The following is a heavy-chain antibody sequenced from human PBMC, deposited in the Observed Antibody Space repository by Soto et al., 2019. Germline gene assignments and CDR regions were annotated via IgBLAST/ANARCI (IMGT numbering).Heavy chain of an antibody. CDR1: GGSISSSSYY. J-gene: IGHJ4*02. CDR2: IYYSGST. D-gene: IGHD2-15*01. CDR3: ARHTPAISISDH. V-gene: IGHV4-39*01. Sequence: QLQLQESGPGLVKPSETLSLTCTVSGGSISSSSYYWGWIRQPPGKGLEWIGSIYYSGSTYYNPSLKRRVTISVDTSTIQFALTLSSVTAADTAVYYCARHTPAISISDHWGQGTLVTVSS.